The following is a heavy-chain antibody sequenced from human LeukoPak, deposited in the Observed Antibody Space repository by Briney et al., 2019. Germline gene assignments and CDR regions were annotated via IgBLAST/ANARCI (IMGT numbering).Heavy chain of an antibody. Sequence: SETLSLTCAVYGGSFSGHYWSWIRQPPGKGLEWIGEINHSGNINYNPSLKSRVTISVDKSKNQVSLKLSSVTAADTAVYYCARDAYDSGEHWFDPWGQGTLVTVSS. CDR1: GGSFSGHY. CDR2: INHSGNI. D-gene: IGHD3-22*01. V-gene: IGHV4-34*01. J-gene: IGHJ5*02. CDR3: ARDAYDSGEHWFDP.